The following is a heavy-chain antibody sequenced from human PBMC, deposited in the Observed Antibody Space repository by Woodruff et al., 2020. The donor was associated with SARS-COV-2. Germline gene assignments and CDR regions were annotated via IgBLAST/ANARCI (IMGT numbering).Heavy chain of an antibody. Sequence: GKGLEWMGIIYPSDSDTRYSPSFQGQVTISADKSISTAYLQWSSLKASDTAMYYCARRELLGATSGDYFDYWGQGTLVTVSS. D-gene: IGHD1-26*01. CDR2: IYPSDSDT. CDR3: ARRELLGATSGDYFDY. V-gene: IGHV5-51*01. J-gene: IGHJ4*02.